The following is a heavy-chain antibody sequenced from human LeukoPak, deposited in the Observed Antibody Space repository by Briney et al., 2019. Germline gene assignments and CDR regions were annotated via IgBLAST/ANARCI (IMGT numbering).Heavy chain of an antibody. V-gene: IGHV3-21*01. CDR2: ISSSSSYI. D-gene: IGHD1-7*01. Sequence: GGSLRLSCAASGFTFSSYSMNWVRQAPGKGLEWVSSISSSSSYIYYADSVKGRFTISRDNAKNSLYLQMNSLRAEDTAVYYCARGPNWNYLGPFDYWGQGTLVTVSS. CDR1: GFTFSSYS. J-gene: IGHJ4*02. CDR3: ARGPNWNYLGPFDY.